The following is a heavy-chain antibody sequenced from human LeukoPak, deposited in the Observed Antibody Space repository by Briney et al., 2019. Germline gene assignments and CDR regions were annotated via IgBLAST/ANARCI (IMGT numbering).Heavy chain of an antibody. D-gene: IGHD2-15*01. V-gene: IGHV3-33*01. CDR2: IWYDGSNK. J-gene: IGHJ3*02. CDR1: GFTFSKYG. CDR3: AIDQIEVVSPDALDI. Sequence: GGSLRLSCAASGFTFSKYGIRWVRQAPGKGLEWVAVIWYDGSNKYYADCVKGRFTISRDKSKSTLYLQIDRQRAEETAVSYCAIDQIEVVSPDALDICGQGTLVTVSS.